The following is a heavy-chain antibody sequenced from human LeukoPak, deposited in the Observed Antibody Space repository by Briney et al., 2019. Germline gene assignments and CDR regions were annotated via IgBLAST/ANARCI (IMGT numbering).Heavy chain of an antibody. CDR1: GFTFSSYA. D-gene: IGHD3-9*01. Sequence: GGPLRLSCAASGFTFSSYAMSWVRQAPGKGLEWVSAISGSGGSTYYADSVKGRFTISRDNSKNTLYLQMNSLRAEDTAVYYCAKQGGFDWLTNWFDPWGQGTLVTVSS. V-gene: IGHV3-23*01. CDR2: ISGSGGST. CDR3: AKQGGFDWLTNWFDP. J-gene: IGHJ5*02.